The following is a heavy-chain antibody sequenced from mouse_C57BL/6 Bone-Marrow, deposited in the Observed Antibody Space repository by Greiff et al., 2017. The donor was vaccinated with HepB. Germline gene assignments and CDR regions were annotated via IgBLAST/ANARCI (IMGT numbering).Heavy chain of an antibody. Sequence: EVQGVESGGGLVKPGGSLKLSCAASGFTFSSYAMSWVRQTPEKRLEWVATISDGGSYTYYPDNVKGRFTISRDNAKNNLYLQMSHLKSEDTAMYYCARAYYSNYVYYFDYWGQGTTLTVSS. CDR2: ISDGGSYT. D-gene: IGHD2-5*01. CDR1: GFTFSSYA. J-gene: IGHJ2*01. CDR3: ARAYYSNYVYYFDY. V-gene: IGHV5-4*01.